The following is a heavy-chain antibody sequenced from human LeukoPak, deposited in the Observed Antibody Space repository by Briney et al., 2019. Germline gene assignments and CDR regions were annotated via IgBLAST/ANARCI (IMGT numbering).Heavy chain of an antibody. Sequence: GGSLRLSCAASGFTVSSKYMIWVRRAPGKGLEWVSVLYSGGSTYYADSVKGRFTISGDNAKNSLYLQMNSLRAEDTAVCYCARDLGIAAVFDYWGQGTLVTVSS. D-gene: IGHD6-13*01. J-gene: IGHJ4*02. V-gene: IGHV3-66*01. CDR3: ARDLGIAAVFDY. CDR2: LYSGGST. CDR1: GFTVSSKY.